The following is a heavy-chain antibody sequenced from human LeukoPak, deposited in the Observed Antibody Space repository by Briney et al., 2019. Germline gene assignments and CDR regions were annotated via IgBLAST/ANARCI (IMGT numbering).Heavy chain of an antibody. V-gene: IGHV3-7*01. CDR2: IKQDGSEK. CDR3: ARDSSTSCYDY. Sequence: GGSLRLSCAASGFTFSSYWMSWVRQAPGKGLEWVANIKQDGSEKFYVDSVKGRFTISRDNAKNSLYLQMNSLRAEDTAVYYCARDSSTSCYDYWGRGTLVTVSS. D-gene: IGHD2-2*01. CDR1: GFTFSSYW. J-gene: IGHJ4*02.